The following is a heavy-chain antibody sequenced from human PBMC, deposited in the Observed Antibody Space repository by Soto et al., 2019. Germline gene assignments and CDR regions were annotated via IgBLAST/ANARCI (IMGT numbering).Heavy chain of an antibody. J-gene: IGHJ4*02. V-gene: IGHV4-34*01. CDR3: AGLAPRVGIAVAGAGQAVID. Sequence: QVQLQQWGAGLLKPSETLSLTCAVYGGSFSGYYWSWIRQPPGKGLEWIGEINHSGSTNYNPSLKSRVTISVDTSKNQFSLKLSSVTAADTAVYYCAGLAPRVGIAVAGAGQAVIDWGQGTLVTVSS. D-gene: IGHD6-19*01. CDR2: INHSGST. CDR1: GGSFSGYY.